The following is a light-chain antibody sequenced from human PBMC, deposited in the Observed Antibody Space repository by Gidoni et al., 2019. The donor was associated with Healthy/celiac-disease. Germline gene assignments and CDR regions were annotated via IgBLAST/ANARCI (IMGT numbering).Light chain of an antibody. V-gene: IGKV3-15*01. Sequence: ELVMTQSTATRSVSPGERATLSCRASQSVSSNLALYQQKPGQAPRLLIYGASTRATGIPARFSGSGSGTEFTLTISSLQSEDFAVYYCQQYNNWAPYTFGQXTKLEIK. CDR1: QSVSSN. CDR2: GAS. CDR3: QQYNNWAPYT. J-gene: IGKJ2*01.